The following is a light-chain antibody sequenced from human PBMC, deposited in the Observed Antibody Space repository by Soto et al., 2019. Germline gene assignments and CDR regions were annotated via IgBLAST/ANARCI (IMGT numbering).Light chain of an antibody. V-gene: IGKV3-20*01. Sequence: EVVLTQSPGPLSLSPGERATLSCRASQSVSNNYLAWYQQKPGQGPRLLIFGSSDRATGIPDRFSGSGSGTDFTLTISRLEPEDFAVYYCKQYGSPPPYTFGQGTKLEIK. CDR3: KQYGSPPPYT. CDR1: QSVSNNY. J-gene: IGKJ2*01. CDR2: GSS.